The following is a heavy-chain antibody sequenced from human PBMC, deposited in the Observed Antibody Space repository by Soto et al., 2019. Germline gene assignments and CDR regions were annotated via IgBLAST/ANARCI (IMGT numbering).Heavy chain of an antibody. CDR2: IIPIFGTA. CDR1: GGTFSSYA. Sequence: SVKVSCKASGGTFSSYAINWVRQAPGQGLEWMGGIIPIFGTANYAQKFQGRVTITADESTSTAYMELSSLKSDDTALYYCARGTVWFGDPLPPMDSWGQGTLVTVSS. J-gene: IGHJ4*02. V-gene: IGHV1-69*13. CDR3: ARGTVWFGDPLPPMDS. D-gene: IGHD3-10*01.